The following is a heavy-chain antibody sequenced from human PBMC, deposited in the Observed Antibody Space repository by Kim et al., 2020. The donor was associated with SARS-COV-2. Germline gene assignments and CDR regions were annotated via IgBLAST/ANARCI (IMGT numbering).Heavy chain of an antibody. CDR2: IYHSGST. J-gene: IGHJ4*02. CDR1: GGSISSSNW. V-gene: IGHV4-4*02. D-gene: IGHD4-17*01. CDR3: ARFHVDDYGDYGGHGY. Sequence: SETLSLTCAVSGGSISSSNWWSWVRQPPGTGLEWIGEIYHSGSTNYNPSLKSRVTISVDKSKNQFSLKLSSVTAADTAVYYCARFHVDDYGDYGGHGYWGQGTLVTVSS.